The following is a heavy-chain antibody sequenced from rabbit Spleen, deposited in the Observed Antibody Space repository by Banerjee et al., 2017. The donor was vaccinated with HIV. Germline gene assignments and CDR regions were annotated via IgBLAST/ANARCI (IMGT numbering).Heavy chain of an antibody. D-gene: IGHD6-1*01. Sequence: QEQLEESGGGLVKPEGSLTLSCKASGFDFRRYYLTWVRQAPGKGLEWITCINIATGKSVYASWVSGRFIMSRTSSTTVTLQMTSLTAADTATYFCARSAAGVYGWGYALVLWGQGTLVTVS. V-gene: IGHV1S45*01. J-gene: IGHJ4*01. CDR2: INIATGKS. CDR1: GFDFRRYYL. CDR3: ARSAAGVYGWGYALVL.